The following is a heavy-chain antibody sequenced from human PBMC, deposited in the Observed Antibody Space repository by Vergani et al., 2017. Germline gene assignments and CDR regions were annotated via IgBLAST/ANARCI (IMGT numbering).Heavy chain of an antibody. V-gene: IGHV3-43*01. CDR2: ISWDGGST. J-gene: IGHJ6*02. D-gene: IGHD6-19*01. CDR1: GFTFDDYT. Sequence: EVQLVESGGVVVQPGGSLRLSCAASGFTFDDYTMHWFRQAPGKGLEWVSLISWDGGSTYYADSVKGRVTISRDNSKNSLYLQMNSLRTEDTALYYCAKEISGWPDYYYYYYGMDVWGQGTTVNVSS. CDR3: AKEISGWPDYYYYYYGMDV.